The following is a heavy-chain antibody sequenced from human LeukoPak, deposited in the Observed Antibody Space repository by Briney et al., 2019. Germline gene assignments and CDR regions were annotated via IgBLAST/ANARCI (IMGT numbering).Heavy chain of an antibody. Sequence: SETLSLTCAVSGWSFSGYYWSWVRQPPGKGLEWIGEINHSGSTYYNPSLKSRRTITVDTTKNQFSLKLSSVTAADTAVYYCARDHGDYNYYYYYMDVWGKGTTVTVSS. J-gene: IGHJ6*03. D-gene: IGHD4-17*01. CDR3: ARDHGDYNYYYYYMDV. CDR1: GWSFSGYY. CDR2: INHSGST. V-gene: IGHV4-34*01.